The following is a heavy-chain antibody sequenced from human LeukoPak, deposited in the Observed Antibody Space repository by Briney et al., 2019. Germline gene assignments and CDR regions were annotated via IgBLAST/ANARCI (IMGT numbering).Heavy chain of an antibody. Sequence: SQTLSLTCTVSGDSISGRAYYWSWIRQPAGKGLEWIGRIHSSGTHSYNPSVKSRVSISVETSKNQFSLKLSSLAAADTAVYFCSRERGFWSGYFRPRYFDYWGQGTLVTV. D-gene: IGHD3-3*01. CDR2: IHSSGTH. J-gene: IGHJ4*02. CDR3: SRERGFWSGYFRPRYFDY. V-gene: IGHV4-61*02. CDR1: GDSISGRAYY.